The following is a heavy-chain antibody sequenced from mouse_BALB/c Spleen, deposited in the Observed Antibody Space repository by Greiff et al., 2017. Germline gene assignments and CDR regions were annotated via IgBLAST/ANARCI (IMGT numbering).Heavy chain of an antibody. D-gene: IGHD2-3*01. CDR1: GYTFTDYN. Sequence: DVHLVESGPELVKPGASVKISCKASGYTFTDYNMHWVKQSHGKSLEWIGYIYPYNGGTGYNQKFKSKATLTVDNSSSTAYMELRSLTSEDSAVYYCARGDGWYYFDYWGQGTTLTVSS. J-gene: IGHJ2*01. CDR2: IYPYNGGT. V-gene: IGHV1S29*02. CDR3: ARGDGWYYFDY.